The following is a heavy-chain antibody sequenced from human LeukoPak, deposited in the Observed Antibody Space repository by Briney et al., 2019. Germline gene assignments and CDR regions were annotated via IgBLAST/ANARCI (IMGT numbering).Heavy chain of an antibody. CDR2: IYYSGST. CDR1: GGSISSSSYY. CDR3: VCLYYYDSSGYYPYYYYGMDV. V-gene: IGHV4-39*01. J-gene: IGHJ6*02. Sequence: SETLSLTCTVSGGSISSSSYYCGWIRQPPGKGLEWIGSIYYSGSTYYNPSLKSRVTISVDTSKNQFFLKLSSVTAADTAVYYCVCLYYYDSSGYYPYYYYGMDVWGQGTTVTVSS. D-gene: IGHD3-22*01.